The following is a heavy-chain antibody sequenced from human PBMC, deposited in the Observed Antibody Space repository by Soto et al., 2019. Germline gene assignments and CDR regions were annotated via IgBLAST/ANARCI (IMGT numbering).Heavy chain of an antibody. D-gene: IGHD3-10*01. CDR2: VNPILSMS. V-gene: IGHV1-69*02. CDR3: ATSYGSGYRAFDY. Sequence: QVQLVQSGAELKKPGSSVKVSCKASGDTFSFYTINWVRQAPGLGLEWMGRVNPILSMSNYAQKFQGRVTMTADKSTSKAYMEMRSLRSVDTAFYYCATSYGSGYRAFDYWGQGALVPVSS. J-gene: IGHJ4*02. CDR1: GDTFSFYT.